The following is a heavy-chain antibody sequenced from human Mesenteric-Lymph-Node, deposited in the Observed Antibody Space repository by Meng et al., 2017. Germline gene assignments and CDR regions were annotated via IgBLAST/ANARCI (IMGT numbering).Heavy chain of an antibody. J-gene: IGHJ3*02. D-gene: IGHD4-17*01. CDR3: AREQNDYGDYVGAFDI. CDR1: GFTFSSYS. CDR2: ISSSGSTI. V-gene: IGHV3-48*04. Sequence: GESLKISCAASGFTFSSYSMNWVRQAPGKGLEWVSSISSSGSTIYYADSVKGRFTISRDNAKNSLYLQMNSLRAEDTAVYYCAREQNDYGDYVGAFDIWGQGTMVTVSS.